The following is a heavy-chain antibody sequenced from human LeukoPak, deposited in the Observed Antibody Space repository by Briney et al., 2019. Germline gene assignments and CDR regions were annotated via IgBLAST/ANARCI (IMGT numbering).Heavy chain of an antibody. CDR2: INYTGST. CDR1: GGSISSYY. CDR3: VRRSTPFDL. D-gene: IGHD5/OR15-5a*01. V-gene: IGHV4-34*01. J-gene: IGHJ2*01. Sequence: SETLSLTCTVSGGSISSYYWSWLRQPPGKGLEWIGEINYTGSTNYNPSLKSRVTISVDTSKTQFSLKLSSVTAADTAVYYCVRRSTPFDLWGRGNLVTVSS.